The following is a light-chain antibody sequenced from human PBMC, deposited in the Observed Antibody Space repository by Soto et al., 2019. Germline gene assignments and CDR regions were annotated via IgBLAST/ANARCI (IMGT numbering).Light chain of an antibody. CDR2: DVT. CDR1: SSDVGVYNY. J-gene: IGLJ2*01. CDR3: CSYRSSSTLV. Sequence: QSVLTQPRSVSGSPGQSVTISCTGTSSDVGVYNYVSWYQQHPGKAPKLMIYDVTKRPSGVPDRFSGSKSANTASLTISGLQAEDEADYYCCSYRSSSTLVFGGGTKVTVL. V-gene: IGLV2-11*01.